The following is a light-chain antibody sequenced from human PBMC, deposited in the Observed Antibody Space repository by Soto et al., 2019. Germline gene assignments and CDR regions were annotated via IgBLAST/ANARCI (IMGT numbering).Light chain of an antibody. V-gene: IGKV3-20*01. CDR1: QSVSSSY. CDR2: GAS. Sequence: EIVLTQSPGALSLSPGERATLSCEASQSVSSSYLAWYQQKPGQAPRLLIYGASTRATGIPDRFSGSGSGTNFPLTISRLEPEDFAVYYCQQYGSSPRTFGQGTKVEIK. CDR3: QQYGSSPRT. J-gene: IGKJ1*01.